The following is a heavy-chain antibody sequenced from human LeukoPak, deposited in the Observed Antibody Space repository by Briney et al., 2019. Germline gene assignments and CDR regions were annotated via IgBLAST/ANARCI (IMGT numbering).Heavy chain of an antibody. Sequence: ASVKVPCKASGYTFTTYYMHWVRQAPGQGLEWMGIINPSGGSTSYAQKFQGRVTMTRDTSTSTVYMELSSLRSEDTAVYYCASPYSSGRLALATPFDPWGQGTLVTVSS. CDR3: ASPYSSGRLALATPFDP. CDR1: GYTFTTYY. J-gene: IGHJ5*02. CDR2: INPSGGST. D-gene: IGHD6-19*01. V-gene: IGHV1-46*01.